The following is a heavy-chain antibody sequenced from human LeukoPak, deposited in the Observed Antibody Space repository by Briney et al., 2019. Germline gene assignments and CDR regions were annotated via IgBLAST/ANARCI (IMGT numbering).Heavy chain of an antibody. CDR1: GGTFNSYA. Sequence: SVKVSCKASGGTFNSYAISWVRQAPGQGLEWMGGIIPIFGTTKYEQKFEGRVTIITDESTSTAYMELSSLRSEDTAVYYCAGAPSPYDILTGRNAFHIWGQGTMVTVSS. J-gene: IGHJ3*02. V-gene: IGHV1-69*05. CDR3: AGAPSPYDILTGRNAFHI. CDR2: IIPIFGTT. D-gene: IGHD3-9*01.